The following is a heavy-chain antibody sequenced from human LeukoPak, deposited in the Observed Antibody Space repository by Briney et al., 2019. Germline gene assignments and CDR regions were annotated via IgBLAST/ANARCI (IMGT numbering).Heavy chain of an antibody. CDR2: ISGSGDST. Sequence: AGGSLRLSCAASGFTFSSYGMSWVRQGPGKGLEWVSAISGSGDSTFYADSVKVRFTISRDNSRSTLYLQMNSLRADDTAVYYCASRYGSGSDNWLDPWGQGTLVTVSS. D-gene: IGHD3-10*01. J-gene: IGHJ5*02. CDR3: ASRYGSGSDNWLDP. V-gene: IGHV3-23*01. CDR1: GFTFSSYG.